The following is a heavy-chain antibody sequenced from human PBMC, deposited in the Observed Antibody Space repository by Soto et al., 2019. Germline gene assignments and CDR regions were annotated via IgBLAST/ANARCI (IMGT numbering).Heavy chain of an antibody. CDR3: ARDFRGYCSSTSCPSDY. CDR1: GFTFSSYS. D-gene: IGHD2-2*01. J-gene: IGHJ4*02. Sequence: GGSLRLSCAASGFTFSSYSMNWVRQAPGKGLEWVSSISSSSSYIYYADSVKGRFTISRDNAKNSLYLQMNSLRAEDTAVYYCARDFRGYCSSTSCPSDYWGQGTLVTVSS. CDR2: ISSSSSYI. V-gene: IGHV3-21*01.